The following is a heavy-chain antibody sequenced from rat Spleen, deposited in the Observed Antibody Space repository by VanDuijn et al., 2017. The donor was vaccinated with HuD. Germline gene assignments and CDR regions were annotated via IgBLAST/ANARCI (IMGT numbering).Heavy chain of an antibody. V-gene: IGHV5S10*01. CDR1: GFTFSDYN. CDR2: IIYDGSRT. J-gene: IGHJ4*01. CDR3: TTDRTGALMDA. Sequence: EVQLVESGGGLVQPGRSLKVSCAASGFTFSDYNMAWVRQAPKKGLEWVATIIYDGSRTYYRDSVKGRFTISRVNAKSTLYLQMDSLRSEDTATYYCTTDRTGALMDAWGQGASVTVSS. D-gene: IGHD5-1*01.